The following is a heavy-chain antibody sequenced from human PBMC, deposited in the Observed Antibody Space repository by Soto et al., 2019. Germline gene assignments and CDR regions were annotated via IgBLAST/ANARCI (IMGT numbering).Heavy chain of an antibody. D-gene: IGHD4-4*01. CDR1: GFTFSSYG. CDR2: ISYDGSNK. V-gene: IGHV3-30*18. CDR3: AKGWVTPVFDY. J-gene: IGHJ4*02. Sequence: PGGSLRLSCAASGFTFSSYGMHWVRQAPGKGLEWVAVISYDGSNKYYADSVKGRFTISRDNSKNTLYLQMNSLRAEDTAVYYCAKGWVTPVFDYWGQGTLVTVSS.